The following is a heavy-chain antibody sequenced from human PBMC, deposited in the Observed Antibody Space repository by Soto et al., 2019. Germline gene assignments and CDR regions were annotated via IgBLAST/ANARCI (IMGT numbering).Heavy chain of an antibody. CDR2: ISYDGSNK. Sequence: PGGSLRLSCAASGFTFSSYAMHWVRQAPGKGLEWVAVISYDGSNKYYADSVKGRFTISRDNSKNTLYLQMNSLRAEDTAVYYCARGSFRQLVLLSHGMDVWGQGTTVTVSS. CDR3: ARGSFRQLVLLSHGMDV. CDR1: GFTFSSYA. D-gene: IGHD6-6*01. J-gene: IGHJ6*02. V-gene: IGHV3-30-3*01.